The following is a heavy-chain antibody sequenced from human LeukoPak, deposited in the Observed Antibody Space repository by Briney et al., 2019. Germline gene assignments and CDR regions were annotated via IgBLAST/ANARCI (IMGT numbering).Heavy chain of an antibody. CDR1: GLTSSTYATSYA. V-gene: IGHV3-23*01. CDR3: AKGATSGWLLYWFDP. Sequence: GGSLRLSCAVSGLTSSTYATSYAMTWVRQAPGKGLEWVSGISGSGGSTYYAESVKGRFTISGDNFKNTLYLQMNSLRDDDTAIYYCAKGATSGWLLYWFDPWGQGTLVTVSS. J-gene: IGHJ5*02. CDR2: ISGSGGST. D-gene: IGHD6-19*01.